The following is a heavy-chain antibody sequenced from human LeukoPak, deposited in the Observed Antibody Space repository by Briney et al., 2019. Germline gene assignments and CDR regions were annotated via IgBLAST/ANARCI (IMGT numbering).Heavy chain of an antibody. CDR1: GITLSNYG. CDR3: AKRGVVIRVILVGFHKQAYYFES. V-gene: IGHV3-23*01. J-gene: IGHJ4*02. Sequence: QPGGSLRLSCAVSGITLSNYGMSWVRQAPGKGLEWVAGISDSGGTTNYADSVKGRFTVSRDNHKNTLYLQMNSLRAEDTAVYFCAKRGVVIRVILVGFHKQAYYFESWGQGVLVTVSS. CDR2: ISDSGGTT. D-gene: IGHD3-22*01.